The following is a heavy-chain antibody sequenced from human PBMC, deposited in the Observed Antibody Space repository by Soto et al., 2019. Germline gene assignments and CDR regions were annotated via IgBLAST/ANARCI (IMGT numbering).Heavy chain of an antibody. CDR2: INAGNDNT. J-gene: IGHJ6*01. CDR3: AKVGQYYYGMDV. Sequence: QVQLVQSGAEVKKPGASVKVSCKASGYTLTTYVMHWVRQAPGQRLEWMGWINAGNDNTKYSEKFQGRVTITRDTSASTVYMELSSLSSEDTAVYYCAKVGQYYYGMDVW. CDR1: GYTLTTYV. V-gene: IGHV1-3*01. D-gene: IGHD3-3*01.